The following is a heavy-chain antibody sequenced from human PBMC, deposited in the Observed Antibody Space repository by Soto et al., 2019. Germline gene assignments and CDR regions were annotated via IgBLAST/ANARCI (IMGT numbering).Heavy chain of an antibody. Sequence: ASVNVSCKASGYTFTSYAMHWVRQAPGQRLEWMGWINAGNGNTKYSQKFQGRVTITRDTSASTAYMELSSLRSEDTAVYYCARDKLGYSYGIDYWGQGTLVTVSS. V-gene: IGHV1-3*01. J-gene: IGHJ4*02. CDR3: ARDKLGYSYGIDY. CDR1: GYTFTSYA. D-gene: IGHD5-18*01. CDR2: INAGNGNT.